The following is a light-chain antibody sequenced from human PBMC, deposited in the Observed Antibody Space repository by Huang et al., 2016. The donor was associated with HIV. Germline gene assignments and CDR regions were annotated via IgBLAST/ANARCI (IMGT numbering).Light chain of an antibody. CDR2: TIF. J-gene: IGKJ5*01. CDR3: QQYISYPIT. Sequence: DIQMTQSPSSLSASVGDRVTITCRASQDVSNALAWLQQKPGRAPRSLIYTIFKLQSGVPSKFSGNGSGTEFTLAINSLQPEDSATYYCQQYISYPITFGQGTRLEIK. V-gene: IGKV1-16*02. CDR1: QDVSNA.